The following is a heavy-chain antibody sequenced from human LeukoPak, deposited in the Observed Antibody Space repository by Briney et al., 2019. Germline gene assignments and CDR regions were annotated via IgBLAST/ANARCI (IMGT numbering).Heavy chain of an antibody. V-gene: IGHV4-59*12. CDR2: IYHSGST. J-gene: IGHJ3*02. CDR3: ARDRGWDIVVVPAAPGAFDI. Sequence: SETLSLTCTVSDGSISNYYWSWIRQPPGKGLEWIGYIYHSGSTYYNPSLKSRVTISVDRSKNQFSLKLSSVTAADTAVYYCARDRGWDIVVVPAAPGAFDIWGQGTMVTVSS. D-gene: IGHD2-2*01. CDR1: DGSISNYY.